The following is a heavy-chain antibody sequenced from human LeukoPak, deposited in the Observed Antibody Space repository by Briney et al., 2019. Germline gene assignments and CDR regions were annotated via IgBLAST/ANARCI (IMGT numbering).Heavy chain of an antibody. Sequence: TGGSLRLSCAASGFTFSSYAMHWVRQAPGKGLEWVAVISYDGSNKYYADSVKGRFTISRDNSKNTLYLQMNSLRAEDTAVYYCARVGAIAVALGTCDYWGQGTLVTVSS. CDR1: GFTFSSYA. CDR2: ISYDGSNK. J-gene: IGHJ4*02. CDR3: ARVGAIAVALGTCDY. V-gene: IGHV3-30*04. D-gene: IGHD6-19*01.